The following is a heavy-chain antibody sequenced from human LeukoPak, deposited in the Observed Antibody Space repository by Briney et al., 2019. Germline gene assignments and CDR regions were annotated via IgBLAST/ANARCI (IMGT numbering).Heavy chain of an antibody. J-gene: IGHJ4*02. D-gene: IGHD3-22*01. Sequence: GASVKVSCKASGYTFTSYYMHWVRQAPGQGLEWMGIINPSGGSTSYAQKFQGRVTMTRDTSTSTVYMELSSLRSEDQAVYYCAXXXXGSXXDSSGYYLDYWGQGTLVTVSS. CDR1: GYTFTSYY. CDR2: INPSGGST. CDR3: AXXXXGSXXDSSGYYLDY. V-gene: IGHV1-46*01.